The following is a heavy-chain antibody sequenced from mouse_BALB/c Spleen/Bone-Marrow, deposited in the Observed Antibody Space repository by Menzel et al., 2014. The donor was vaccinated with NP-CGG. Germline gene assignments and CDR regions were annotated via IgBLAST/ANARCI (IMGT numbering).Heavy chain of an antibody. Sequence: EVKLVESGGGLVQPGGSMKVSCVASGFTFSNYWMNWVRQSPEKGLEWVAEIRLKSNNYGTHYAESVKGRFTISRDDSKSSVYRQMNNLRAEDTGIYDCTRLRYDEGYYLDYWGQGTTLTGSS. V-gene: IGHV6-6*02. CDR2: IRLKSNNYGT. D-gene: IGHD2-14*01. J-gene: IGHJ2*01. CDR1: GFTFSNYW. CDR3: TRLRYDEGYYLDY.